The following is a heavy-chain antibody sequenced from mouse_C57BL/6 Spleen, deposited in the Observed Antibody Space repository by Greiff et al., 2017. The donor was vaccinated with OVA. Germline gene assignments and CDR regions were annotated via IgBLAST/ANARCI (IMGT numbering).Heavy chain of an antibody. Sequence: VQLKQSVAELVRPGASVKLSCTASGFNIKNTYMHWVKQRPEQGLEWIGRIDPANGNTKYAPKFQGKAPITADTSSNTAYLQLSSLTSEDTAIYYCALDSSGSYYAMDYWGQGTSVTVSS. CDR2: IDPANGNT. CDR1: GFNIKNTY. V-gene: IGHV14-3*01. CDR3: ALDSSGSYYAMDY. D-gene: IGHD3-2*02. J-gene: IGHJ4*01.